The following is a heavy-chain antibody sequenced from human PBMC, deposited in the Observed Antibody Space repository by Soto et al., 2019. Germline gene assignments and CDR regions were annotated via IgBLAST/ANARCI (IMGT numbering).Heavy chain of an antibody. Sequence: QVQLVQSGAEVKKPGSSVKVSCKVSGGTFSSNAISWVRQAPGQGLEWMGGIIPIYASPNYAQNFQGRVTVTADKATSTAYLELSRLKFADSAIYYCAVTVTGSRSPLAHWGRGTLVIVSS. CDR2: IIPIYASP. D-gene: IGHD3-9*01. CDR1: GGTFSSNA. V-gene: IGHV1-69*06. CDR3: AVTVTGSRSPLAH. J-gene: IGHJ4*02.